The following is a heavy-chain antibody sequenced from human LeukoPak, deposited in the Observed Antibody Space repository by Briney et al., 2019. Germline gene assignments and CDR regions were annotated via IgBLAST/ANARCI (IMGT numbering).Heavy chain of an antibody. CDR2: IRNSGSGT. D-gene: IGHD3-22*01. V-gene: IGHV3-23*01. J-gene: IGHJ4*02. CDR3: AKDMIVLGFASDFDY. CDR1: GFTLSTYT. Sequence: GGSLRLSCAASGFTLSTYTMSWVRQAPGKGLEWVSTIRNSGSGTYYADSVKGRFTISRDDSRNTLYLQMNSLRAEDTAVYYCAKDMIVLGFASDFDYWGQGTLVTVSS.